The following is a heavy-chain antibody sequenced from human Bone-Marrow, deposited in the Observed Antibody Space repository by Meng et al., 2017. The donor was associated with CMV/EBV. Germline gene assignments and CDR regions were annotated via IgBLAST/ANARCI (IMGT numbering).Heavy chain of an antibody. CDR2: ISYDGSNK. J-gene: IGHJ4*02. CDR1: GFTFSSYA. D-gene: IGHD6-19*01. V-gene: IGHV3-30*14. Sequence: GGSLRLSCAASGFTFSSYAMHWVRQAPGKGLEWVAVISYDGSNKYYADSVKGRFTISRDNSKNTLYLQMNSLRAEDTAVYYCATRSYSSGWYYFDFWGQGTLVTVSS. CDR3: ATRSYSSGWYYFDF.